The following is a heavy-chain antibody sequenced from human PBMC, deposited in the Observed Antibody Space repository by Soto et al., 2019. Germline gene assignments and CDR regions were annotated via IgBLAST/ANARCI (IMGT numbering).Heavy chain of an antibody. Sequence: SVKVSCKASGGTFSSYTISWVRQAPGQGLEWMGRIIPILGIANYAQKFQGRVTITADKSTSTAYMELSSLRSEDTAVYYCARDLSTMVRGVTSAFDIWGQGTMVTVSS. J-gene: IGHJ3*02. CDR1: GGTFSSYT. D-gene: IGHD3-10*01. CDR3: ARDLSTMVRGVTSAFDI. CDR2: IIPILGIA. V-gene: IGHV1-69*04.